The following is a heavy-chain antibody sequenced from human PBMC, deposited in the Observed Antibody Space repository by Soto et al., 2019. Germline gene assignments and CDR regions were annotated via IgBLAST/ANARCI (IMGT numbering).Heavy chain of an antibody. CDR3: ARAMVRGVIITNYYGMDV. D-gene: IGHD3-10*01. J-gene: IGHJ6*02. V-gene: IGHV1-69*13. CDR2: IIPIFGTA. CDR1: GGTFSSYA. Sequence: SVKVSCKASGGTFSSYAISWVRQAPGQGLEWMGGIIPIFGTANYAQKFQGRVTITADESTSTAYMELSSLRSEDTAVYYCARAMVRGVIITNYYGMDVWGQGTTVTVS.